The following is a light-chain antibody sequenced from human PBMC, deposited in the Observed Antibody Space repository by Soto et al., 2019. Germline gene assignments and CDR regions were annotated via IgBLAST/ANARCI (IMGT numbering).Light chain of an antibody. V-gene: IGKV1-5*03. CDR3: QQYNSYPYT. CDR1: QSISSW. J-gene: IGKJ2*01. Sequence: DIQMTQSPSTLSASVGDRVTITCRASQSISSWLAWYQQKPGKTPKLLIYKASSLQSGVPSRFSGSGSGTEFTLTISSLQPDDFATYYCQQYNSYPYTFGQGTKLEIK. CDR2: KAS.